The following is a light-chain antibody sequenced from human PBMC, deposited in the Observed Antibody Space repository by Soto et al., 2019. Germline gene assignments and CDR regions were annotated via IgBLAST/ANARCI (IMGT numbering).Light chain of an antibody. CDR2: GAS. J-gene: IGKJ1*01. V-gene: IGKV1-6*01. CDR3: LQDSGYSWT. CDR1: QDVRHH. Sequence: GDRVTISCRASQDVRHHIGWYQQTPGKAPKLLIYGASSLQSGVPSGFSGSGYGTDFTLTISSLQPEDFATYFCLQDSGYSWTFGQGTKVDIK.